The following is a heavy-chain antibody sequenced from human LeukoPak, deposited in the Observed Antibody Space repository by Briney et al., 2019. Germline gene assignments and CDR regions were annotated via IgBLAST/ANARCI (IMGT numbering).Heavy chain of an antibody. V-gene: IGHV3-9*01. J-gene: IGHJ4*02. CDR3: ARVPDRWYQPYYFDY. CDR1: GFTFDDYA. D-gene: IGHD4-23*01. CDR2: ISWNSGSI. Sequence: GRSLRLSCAASGFTFDDYAMHWVRQAPGKGLEWVSGISWNSGSIGYADSVKGRFTISRDNAKNSLYLQMNSLRAEDTAVYYCARVPDRWYQPYYFDYWGQGTLVTVSS.